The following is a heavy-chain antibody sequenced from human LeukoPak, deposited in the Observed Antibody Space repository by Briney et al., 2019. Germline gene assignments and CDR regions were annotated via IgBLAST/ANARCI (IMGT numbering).Heavy chain of an antibody. CDR2: TYYRSKWYN. CDR3: AKTGFSYGRFDY. CDR1: GDSVSSNSAT. D-gene: IGHD5-18*01. Sequence: SQTLSLTCAISGDSVSSNSATWNWIRQSPSRGLEWLGRTYYRSKWYNDYAVSVKSRITINPDTSKNQFSLQLNSVTPDDTAVYYCAKTGFSYGRFDYWGQGTLVTVSS. V-gene: IGHV6-1*01. J-gene: IGHJ4*02.